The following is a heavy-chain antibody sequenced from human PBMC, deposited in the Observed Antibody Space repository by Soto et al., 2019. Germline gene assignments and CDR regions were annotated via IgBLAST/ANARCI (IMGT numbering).Heavy chain of an antibody. V-gene: IGHV4-34*01. CDR1: GGSFSGYY. J-gene: IGHJ4*02. Sequence: QVQLQQWGAGLLKPSETLSLTCAVYGGSFSGYYWTWIRQPPGTGLEWIGEINHSGSTNYTPSLKXXVTISVDTSKNPFSLKLTSVTAADTAVYYCARDKIPGLFDYWGQGTLVTVSS. D-gene: IGHD2-21*01. CDR3: ARDKIPGLFDY. CDR2: INHSGST.